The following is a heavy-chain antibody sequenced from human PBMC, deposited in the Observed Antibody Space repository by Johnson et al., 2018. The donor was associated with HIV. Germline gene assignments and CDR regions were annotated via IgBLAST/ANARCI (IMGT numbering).Heavy chain of an antibody. CDR1: GFTFSSYA. CDR3: ARDLGDSSSSWRELSAFDI. CDR2: VSGSGTGT. D-gene: IGHD6-6*01. V-gene: IGHV3-23*04. J-gene: IGHJ3*02. Sequence: VQLVESGGGLVQPGGSLRLSCAASGFTFSSYAMSWVRQSPGKGLEWVSAVSGSGTGTYYADSVKGRFTISRDNANNSLYLQMNSLRAEDTAVYYCARDLGDSSSSWRELSAFDIWGQGTMVTVSS.